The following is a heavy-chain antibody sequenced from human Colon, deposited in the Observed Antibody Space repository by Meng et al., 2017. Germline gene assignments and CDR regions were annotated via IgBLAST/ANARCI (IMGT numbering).Heavy chain of an antibody. CDR1: GGSISSGSYY. CDR3: AGVALNYYASGWAYYFDY. D-gene: IGHD3-22*01. V-gene: IGHV4-61*02. CDR2: IYTSGST. Sequence: SETLSLTCTVSGGSISSGSYYWSWIRQPAGKGLEWIGRIYTSGSTNYNPSLKSRVTISVDTSKNQFSLKLSSVTAADTAVYYGAGVALNYYASGWAYYFDYWGQGTLVTVSS. J-gene: IGHJ4*02.